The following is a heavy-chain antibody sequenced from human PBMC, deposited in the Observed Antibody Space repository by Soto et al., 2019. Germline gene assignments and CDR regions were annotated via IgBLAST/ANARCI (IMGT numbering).Heavy chain of an antibody. J-gene: IGHJ4*02. CDR3: ARAYYSSWCHFDY. V-gene: IGHV4-30-4*01. Sequence: PSETLSLTCAVSGGSISNDNYYWSWIRQAPGKGLEWIGYIHYSGITYHNPSLKSRITISADTSKHQFSLRLSSVTAADTAIYYCARAYYSSWCHFDYWGLGTLVTVSS. CDR2: IHYSGIT. D-gene: IGHD6-13*01. CDR1: GGSISNDNYY.